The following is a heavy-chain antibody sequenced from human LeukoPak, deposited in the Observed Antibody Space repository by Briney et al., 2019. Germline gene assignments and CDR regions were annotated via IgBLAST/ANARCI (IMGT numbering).Heavy chain of an antibody. J-gene: IGHJ6*03. CDR3: ARDSGVQLWLQGWVYYYYMDV. CDR1: GGSISSYY. Sequence: PSETLSLTCTVSGGSISSYYWSWIRQPPGKGLEWIGYIYYSGSTNYNPSLKSRVTISVDTSKNQFSLKLSSVTAADTAVYYCARDSGVQLWLQGWVYYYYMDVWGKGTTVTVSS. CDR2: IYYSGST. D-gene: IGHD5-18*01. V-gene: IGHV4-59*01.